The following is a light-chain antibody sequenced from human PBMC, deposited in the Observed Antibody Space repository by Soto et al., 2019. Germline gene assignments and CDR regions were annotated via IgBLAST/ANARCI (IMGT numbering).Light chain of an antibody. CDR3: QQFSSYPLT. J-gene: IGKJ4*01. Sequence: ILMTQSPATLSVSPGERATLSCRASQSVSSNLAWYQQKPGQAPRLLIYGASSRATGIAARFSGSGSGTQFTLTISSLQSEDFAVYYCQQFSSYPLTFGGGTKVDI. CDR1: QSVSSN. V-gene: IGKV3D-15*01. CDR2: GAS.